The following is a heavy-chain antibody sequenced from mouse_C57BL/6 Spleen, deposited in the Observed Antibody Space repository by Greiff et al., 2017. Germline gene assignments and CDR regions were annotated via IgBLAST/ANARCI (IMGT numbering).Heavy chain of an antibody. CDR2: IYPGDGDT. V-gene: IGHV1-82*01. CDR1: GYAFSSSW. Sequence: VQLQQSGPELVKPGASVKISCKASGYAFSSSWMNWVKQRPGQGLEWIGRIYPGDGDTNYNGKFKGKATLTADKSSSTAYMQLSSLTSEDSAVYFCARRGRFAYWGQGTLVTVSA. CDR3: ARRGRFAY. J-gene: IGHJ3*01.